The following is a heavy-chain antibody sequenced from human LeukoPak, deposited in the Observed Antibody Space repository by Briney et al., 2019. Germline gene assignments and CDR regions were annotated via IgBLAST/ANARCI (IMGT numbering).Heavy chain of an antibody. D-gene: IGHD5-18*01. V-gene: IGHV1-69*04. CDR1: GGTFSSYA. J-gene: IGHJ6*02. Sequence: SVKLSCKASGGTFSSYAISWVRQAPGQGREWMGRIIPILGIANYAQKFQGRVTITADKSTSTAYMELSSLRSEDTAVYYCARAMVTSINYYYGMDVWGQGTTVTVSS. CDR2: IIPILGIA. CDR3: ARAMVTSINYYYGMDV.